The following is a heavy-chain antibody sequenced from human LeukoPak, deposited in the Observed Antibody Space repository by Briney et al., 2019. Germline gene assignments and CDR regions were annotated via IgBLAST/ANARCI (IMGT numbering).Heavy chain of an antibody. V-gene: IGHV1-2*02. CDR3: ARAGSGYSGYGYY. J-gene: IGHJ4*02. CDR1: GYTFTGYY. Sequence: ASEKVSCKASGYTFTGYYMHWVRQAPGQGLEWMGWINPNSGGTNYAQKFQGRVTMTRDTSISTAYMELSRLRSDDTAVYYCARAGSGYSGYGYYWGQGTLVTVSS. CDR2: INPNSGGT. D-gene: IGHD5-12*01.